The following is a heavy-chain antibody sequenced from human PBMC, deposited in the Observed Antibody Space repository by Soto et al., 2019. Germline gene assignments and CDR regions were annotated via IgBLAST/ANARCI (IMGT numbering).Heavy chain of an antibody. Sequence: ASVKVSCKASGYSFTSYGISWVRQAPGQGLEWMGWINPYGGNAYYAQNLQGRVTLTTDTSTNTAYMELRSLRSDDTAVYYCARVVLGESRFHYYGMDVWGQGTTVTVSS. CDR2: INPYGGNA. CDR1: GYSFTSYG. J-gene: IGHJ6*02. V-gene: IGHV1-18*04. D-gene: IGHD2-21*01. CDR3: ARVVLGESRFHYYGMDV.